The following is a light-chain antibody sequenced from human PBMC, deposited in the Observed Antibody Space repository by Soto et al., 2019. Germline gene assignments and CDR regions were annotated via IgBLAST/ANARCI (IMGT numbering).Light chain of an antibody. Sequence: DIQMTQSPSTLSASVGARVTITCRASQSISSWLAWYQQKPGKAPKLLIYDASSLESGVLSRFSGSGSGTDFTLTITSLQPEDFATYYCQHSYNIVTFGGGTKVDIK. CDR2: DAS. CDR1: QSISSW. V-gene: IGKV1-5*01. J-gene: IGKJ4*01. CDR3: QHSYNIVT.